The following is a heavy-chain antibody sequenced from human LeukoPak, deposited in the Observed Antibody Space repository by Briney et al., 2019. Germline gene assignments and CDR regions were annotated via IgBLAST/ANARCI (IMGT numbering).Heavy chain of an antibody. CDR1: GFTYSSYW. CDR3: AKATYGDYTFDY. CDR2: INSEGSST. J-gene: IGHJ4*02. D-gene: IGHD4-17*01. V-gene: IGHV3-74*01. Sequence: GGSLRLSCAASGFTYSSYWTNWVRQGPGKGRVWVSRINSEGSSTNYADSVKGRFTISRDNPKNTLYLQMNSLRAEDTAVYYCAKATYGDYTFDYWGQGTLVTVSS.